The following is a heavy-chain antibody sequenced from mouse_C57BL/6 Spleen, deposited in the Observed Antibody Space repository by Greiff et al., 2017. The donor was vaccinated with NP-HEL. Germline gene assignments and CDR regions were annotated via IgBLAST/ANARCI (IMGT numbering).Heavy chain of an antibody. J-gene: IGHJ4*01. CDR1: GFTFSSYA. CDR2: ISSGGDYI. Sequence: EVMLVESGEGLVKPGGSLKLSCAASGFTFSSYAMSWVRQTPEKRLEWVAYISSGGDYIYYADTVKGRFTISRDNARNTLYLQMSSLTSEDTAMYYCTRDGEYDAMDYWGQGTSVTVSS. CDR3: TRDGEYDAMDY. D-gene: IGHD2-13*01. V-gene: IGHV5-9-1*02.